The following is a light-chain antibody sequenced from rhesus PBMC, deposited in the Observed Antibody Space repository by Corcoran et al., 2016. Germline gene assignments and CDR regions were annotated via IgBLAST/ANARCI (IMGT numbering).Light chain of an antibody. CDR2: KES. CDR1: ENVNNY. CDR3: QQHKTYPPA. J-gene: IGKJ1*01. V-gene: IGKV1-74*01. Sequence: DIQMTQSPSSLSASVGDRVTITCRASENVNNYLHWYQQKPGKPPKLLIYKESTLKRGVPSRFSGSGSGTDFTLTIRSLQPEDFATYYCQQHKTYPPAFGPGTKVEI.